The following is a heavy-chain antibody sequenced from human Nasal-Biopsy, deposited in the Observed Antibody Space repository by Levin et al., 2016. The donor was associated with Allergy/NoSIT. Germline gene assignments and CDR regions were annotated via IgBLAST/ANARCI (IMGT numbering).Heavy chain of an antibody. J-gene: IGHJ4*02. CDR2: IHSSGAT. V-gene: IGHV4-31*03. D-gene: IGHD1-26*01. Sequence: SETLSLTCTVSGDSINTFSYYWSWIRQHPGEGLEWIGYIHSSGATYYNPSLKSRVSISIDTSTNQFSLNLNSVTAADTAVYYCARRGTYFFDYWGQGALIAVSS. CDR1: GDSINTFSYY. CDR3: ARRGTYFFDY.